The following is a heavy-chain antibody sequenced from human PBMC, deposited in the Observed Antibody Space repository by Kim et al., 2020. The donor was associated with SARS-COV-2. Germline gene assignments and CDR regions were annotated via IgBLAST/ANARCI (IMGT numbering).Heavy chain of an antibody. CDR2: ISSSSSYI. Sequence: GGSLRLSCAASGFTFSSYSMNWVRQAPGKGLEWVSSISSSSSYIYYADSVKGRFTISRDNAKNSLYLQMNSLRAEDTAVYYCARVWERRIVVVMFGAFDIWGQGTMVTVSS. D-gene: IGHD3-22*01. J-gene: IGHJ3*02. V-gene: IGHV3-21*01. CDR1: GFTFSSYS. CDR3: ARVWERRIVVVMFGAFDI.